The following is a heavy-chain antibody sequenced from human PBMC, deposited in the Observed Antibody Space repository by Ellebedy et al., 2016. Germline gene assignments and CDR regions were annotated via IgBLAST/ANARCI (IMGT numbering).Heavy chain of an antibody. CDR3: ARRRTTMVRGVIIQYNWFDP. Sequence: ASVKVSCKASGYTFTSYYMHWVRQAPGQGLEWMGIINPSGGSTSYAQKLQGIVTMTRDTSTSTVYMELSSLRSEDTAVYYCARRRTTMVRGVIIQYNWFDPWGQGTLVTVSS. CDR2: INPSGGST. CDR1: GYTFTSYY. V-gene: IGHV1-46*01. D-gene: IGHD3-10*01. J-gene: IGHJ5*02.